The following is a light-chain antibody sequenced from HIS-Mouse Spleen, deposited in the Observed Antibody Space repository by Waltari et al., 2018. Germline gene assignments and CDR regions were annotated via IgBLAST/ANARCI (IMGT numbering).Light chain of an antibody. CDR1: ALPPKY. CDR3: YSTDSSGNHRGV. V-gene: IGLV3-10*01. CDR2: EDS. J-gene: IGLJ2*01. Sequence: SYERTQPPSVSFSPAQSAWPTCSAAALPPKYSYWCHQKSCQAHVLVIYEDSKRPSGIPERFAGSSSGTMATLTISGAQVEDEADYYCYSTDSSGNHRGVFGGGTKLTVL.